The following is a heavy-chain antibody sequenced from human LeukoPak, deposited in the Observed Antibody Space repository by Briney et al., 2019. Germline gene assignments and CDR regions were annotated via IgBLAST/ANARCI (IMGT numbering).Heavy chain of an antibody. D-gene: IGHD2-2*02. CDR2: IIPIFGTA. J-gene: IGHJ4*02. V-gene: IGHV1-69*05. CDR3: ARALTPIRYCSSTSCYTGFDY. CDR1: GGTFSSYA. Sequence: SVTVSFTASGGTFSSYAISWVRQAPGQGLEWMGGIIPIFGTANYAQKFQGRVTITTDESTSTAYMELSSLRSEDTAVYYCARALTPIRYCSSTSCYTGFDYWGQGTLVTVSS.